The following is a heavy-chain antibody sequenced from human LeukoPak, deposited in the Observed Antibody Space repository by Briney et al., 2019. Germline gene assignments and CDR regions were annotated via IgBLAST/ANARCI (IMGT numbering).Heavy chain of an antibody. CDR3: AGSSLGSSSAYRHFDY. J-gene: IGHJ4*02. D-gene: IGHD6-6*01. V-gene: IGHV3-7*01. Sequence: ETLSLTCTVSGGSISSSSYYWGWIRQPPGKGLEWLANIKEDGSEKHYVDSVKGRFTISRDNTKNSLYLQMNSLRAEDTAVYYCAGSSLGSSSAYRHFDYWGQGTLVTVSS. CDR2: IKEDGSEK. CDR1: GGSISSSSYY.